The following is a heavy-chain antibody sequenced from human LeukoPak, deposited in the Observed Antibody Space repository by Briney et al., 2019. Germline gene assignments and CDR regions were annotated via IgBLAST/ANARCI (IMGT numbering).Heavy chain of an antibody. CDR2: MNPNSGNT. J-gene: IGHJ6*03. D-gene: IGHD3-3*01. CDR1: GYTFTSYD. Sequence: GASVKVSCKASGYTFTSYDINWVRQATGQGLEWMGWMNPNSGNTGYAQKFQGRVTITRNTSISTAYMELSSLRSEDTAVYYCARAQRYYDFWSGYFGYMDVWGKGTTVTVSS. CDR3: ARAQRYYDFWSGYFGYMDV. V-gene: IGHV1-8*03.